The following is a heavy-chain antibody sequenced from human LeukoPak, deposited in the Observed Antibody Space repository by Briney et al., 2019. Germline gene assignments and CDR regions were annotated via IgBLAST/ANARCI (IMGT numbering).Heavy chain of an antibody. D-gene: IGHD3-10*01. Sequence: SVKVSCKASGGTFSSYAISWVRQAPGQGLEWMAGFIPIIGTPNYAQKSQGRVTITADESTSTAYMELSSLRSEDTAVYYCARSHYYGSGSILYYFPYWGQGTLVTVSS. CDR1: GGTFSSYA. V-gene: IGHV1-69*13. CDR3: ARSHYYGSGSILYYFPY. J-gene: IGHJ4*02. CDR2: FIPIIGTP.